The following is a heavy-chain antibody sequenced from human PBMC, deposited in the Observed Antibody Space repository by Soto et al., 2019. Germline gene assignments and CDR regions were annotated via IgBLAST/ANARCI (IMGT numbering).Heavy chain of an antibody. J-gene: IGHJ3*02. D-gene: IGHD3-3*01. V-gene: IGHV3-23*01. CDR3: AKVNGIIFGVVTGDAFDI. Sequence: GGSLRLSCAASGFTFSNYAMSWVRQAPGKGLEWVSAISGSGSSTYSADSVRGRFTISRDNAKNTLYLQMNSLRAEDTALYYCAKVNGIIFGVVTGDAFDIWGQGTMVTVSS. CDR1: GFTFSNYA. CDR2: ISGSGSST.